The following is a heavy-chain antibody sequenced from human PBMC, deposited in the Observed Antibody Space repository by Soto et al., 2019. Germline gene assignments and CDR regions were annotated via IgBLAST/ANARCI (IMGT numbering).Heavy chain of an antibody. V-gene: IGHV4-61*08. D-gene: IGHD6-6*01. CDR2: IYYSGST. CDR1: GDSISRGAYY. Sequence: SETLSLTCTVAGDSISRGAYYWRWIRQPPGKGLEWIGYIYYSGSTNYNPSLKSRITISVDTSKNQFSLKLSSVTAADTAVYYCARTLSSIAARDNWFDPWGQGTLVTVSS. J-gene: IGHJ5*02. CDR3: ARTLSSIAARDNWFDP.